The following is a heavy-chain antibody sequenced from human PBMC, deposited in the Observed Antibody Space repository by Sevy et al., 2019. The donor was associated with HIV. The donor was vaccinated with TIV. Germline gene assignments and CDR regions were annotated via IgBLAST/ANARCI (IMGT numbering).Heavy chain of an antibody. V-gene: IGHV4-59*01. CDR1: GVSISSDY. CDR3: ARSVAANYMDV. J-gene: IGHJ6*03. Sequence: SETLSLTCRVSGVSISSDYWSWIRQPPGKEPEGIGYIHHSGNSNYKTSLKSRVTMSVDTSKNQVSLNLRSVSAADTAVYYCARSVAANYMDVWGKGTTVTVSS. D-gene: IGHD1-26*01. CDR2: IHHSGNS.